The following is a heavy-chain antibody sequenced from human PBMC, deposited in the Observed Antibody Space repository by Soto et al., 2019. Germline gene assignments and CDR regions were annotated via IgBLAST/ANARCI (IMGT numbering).Heavy chain of an antibody. CDR3: ARHYSSGSRNWFDP. CDR2: ISYSGST. V-gene: IGHV4-39*01. D-gene: IGHD6-19*01. Sequence: PAETLSLTCSVPGGSINGSSYFGGWVRQPPGKGLEWIGSISYSGSTYYNPSLRSRVTISVDTSKNQFSLKLSSVTAADTAVFYCARHYSSGSRNWFDPWGQGTLVTVSS. CDR1: GGSINGSSYF. J-gene: IGHJ5*02.